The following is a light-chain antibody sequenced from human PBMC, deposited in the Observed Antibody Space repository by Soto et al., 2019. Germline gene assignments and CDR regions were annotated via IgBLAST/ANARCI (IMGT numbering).Light chain of an antibody. CDR2: EVT. Sequence: QSALTQPPSASGSPGQSVTISCTGTSSDVGDYNYVSWYQQHPGKAPKLLIYEVTKRPSGVPDRFSGSKSANTASLTVSGLQAEDEADYYCSSYAGSDNFEVFGGGTKVTVL. J-gene: IGLJ2*01. V-gene: IGLV2-8*01. CDR1: SSDVGDYNY. CDR3: SSYAGSDNFEV.